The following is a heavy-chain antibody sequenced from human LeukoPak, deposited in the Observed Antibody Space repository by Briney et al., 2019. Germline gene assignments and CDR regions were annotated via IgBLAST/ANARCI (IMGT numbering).Heavy chain of an antibody. Sequence: SETLSLTCTVSGGSISSYYWSWIRQPAGKGLEWIGRIYTSGSTNYNPSLKSRLTMSVDTYKNQFSLKLSSVSAADTAVYYCAGSSDSSGSLDYWGQGTLVTVSS. CDR3: AGSSDSSGSLDY. CDR1: GGSISSYY. V-gene: IGHV4-4*07. J-gene: IGHJ4*02. D-gene: IGHD3-22*01. CDR2: IYTSGST.